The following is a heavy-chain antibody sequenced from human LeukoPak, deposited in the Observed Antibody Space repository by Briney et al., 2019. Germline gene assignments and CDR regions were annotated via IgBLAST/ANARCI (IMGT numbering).Heavy chain of an antibody. V-gene: IGHV5-51*01. D-gene: IGHD3-10*01. CDR2: IYPGDSDT. Sequence: GEPLKISCKGSGYSFYAYWIGWVRQMPGKGLEWMGIIYPGDSDTRYSPSFQGQVTISADKSISTAYLQWSSLKASDTAMYYCARASSGTLRFDYWGQGTLVTFSS. J-gene: IGHJ4*02. CDR3: ARASSGTLRFDY. CDR1: GYSFYAYW.